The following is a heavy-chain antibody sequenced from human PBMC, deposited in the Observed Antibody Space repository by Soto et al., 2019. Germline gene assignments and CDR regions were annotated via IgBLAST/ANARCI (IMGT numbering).Heavy chain of an antibody. Sequence: GGSLRLSCAASGFTFSSYGMHWVRQAPGKGLEWVAVISYDGSNKYYADSVKGRFTISRDNSKNTLYLQMNSLRAEDTAVYYCAKPSMIVVVSAGVHFAYWGQGTLVTVSS. CDR2: ISYDGSNK. J-gene: IGHJ4*02. CDR3: AKPSMIVVVSAGVHFAY. D-gene: IGHD3-22*01. V-gene: IGHV3-30*18. CDR1: GFTFSSYG.